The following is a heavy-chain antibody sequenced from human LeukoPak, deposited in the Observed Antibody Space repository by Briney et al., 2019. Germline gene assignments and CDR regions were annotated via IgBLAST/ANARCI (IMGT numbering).Heavy chain of an antibody. CDR2: ISYDGSNK. CDR1: GFTFSSYA. CDR3: ARGPIWYDSSGYYPPTGY. J-gene: IGHJ4*02. D-gene: IGHD3-22*01. Sequence: PGGSLRLSCAASGFTFSSYAMHWVRQAPGKGLEWVAVISYDGSNKYYADSVKGRFTISGDNSKNTLYLQMNSLRAEDTAVYYCARGPIWYDSSGYYPPTGYWGQGTLVTVSS. V-gene: IGHV3-30-3*01.